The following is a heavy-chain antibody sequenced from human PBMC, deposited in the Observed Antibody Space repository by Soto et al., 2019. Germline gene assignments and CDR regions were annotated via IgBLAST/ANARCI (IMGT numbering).Heavy chain of an antibody. Sequence: EVQLVQSGAEVKKPGESLKISCKGSGYSFTTYWIVWVRQMPGKGLEWMGYIYPGDSQTRYSPSLQGQVTMSADKSTXAPCLQWSSLKASDTAMYYCARRSYCDGDCTRRPYDYYGMDVWGQGTTVTVSS. CDR2: IYPGDSQT. CDR1: GYSFTTYW. CDR3: ARRSYCDGDCTRRPYDYYGMDV. V-gene: IGHV5-51*01. J-gene: IGHJ6*02. D-gene: IGHD2-21*02.